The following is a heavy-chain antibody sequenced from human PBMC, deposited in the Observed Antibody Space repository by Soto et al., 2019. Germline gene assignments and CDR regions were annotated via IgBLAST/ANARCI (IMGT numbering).Heavy chain of an antibody. V-gene: IGHV4-4*02. Sequence: SETLSLTCAVSGASIRSNNRWSWVRQPPGKGLEWIGEIFHSGSTNYNPSLKTRLTISVDKSKNQFSLKLSSVTAADTAVYYWAKPTGSANIPDYWGQGTLVTVSS. CDR1: GASIRSNNR. CDR3: AKPTGSANIPDY. D-gene: IGHD3-10*01. J-gene: IGHJ4*02. CDR2: IFHSGST.